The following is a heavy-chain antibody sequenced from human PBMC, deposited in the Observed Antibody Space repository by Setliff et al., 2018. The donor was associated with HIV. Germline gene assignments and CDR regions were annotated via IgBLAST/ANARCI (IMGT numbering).Heavy chain of an antibody. CDR3: ARHYTGYGPLHY. V-gene: IGHV4-59*08. CDR1: DDSISSNY. Sequence: PSETLSLTCTVSDDSISSNYWSWIRQPPGKGLEWIGYIYYSGSTNYNPSLKSRVTISVDTSKNQFSLKLSSVTAADTALYFCARHYTGYGPLHYWGQGTLVTVSS. D-gene: IGHD5-12*01. J-gene: IGHJ4*02. CDR2: IYYSGST.